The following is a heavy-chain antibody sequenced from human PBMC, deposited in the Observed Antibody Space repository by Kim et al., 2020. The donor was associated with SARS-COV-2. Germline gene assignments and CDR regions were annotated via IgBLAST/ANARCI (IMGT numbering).Heavy chain of an antibody. CDR1: GYTFTSYG. J-gene: IGHJ6*02. Sequence: ASVKVSCKASGYTFTSYGISWVRQAPGQGLEWMGWISAYNGNTNYAQKLQGRVTMTTDTSTSTAYMELRSLRSDDTAVYYCARDRRITIFGVVPPLDYYGMDVWGQGTTVTVSS. D-gene: IGHD3-3*01. CDR3: ARDRRITIFGVVPPLDYYGMDV. CDR2: ISAYNGNT. V-gene: IGHV1-18*01.